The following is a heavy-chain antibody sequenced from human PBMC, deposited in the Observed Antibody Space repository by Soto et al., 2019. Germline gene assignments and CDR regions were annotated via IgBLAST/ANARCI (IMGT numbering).Heavy chain of an antibody. CDR3: ARKYYDFSRTKRRXYYGTDV. V-gene: IGHV4-59*01. D-gene: IGHD3-3*01. CDR1: GGSISSYY. CDR2: IYYSGST. J-gene: IGHJ6*02. Sequence: PAETLSLTCTVSGGSISSYYWSWIRQPPGKGLEWILYIYYSGSTKYNPSLMSLVTISVDTSKNQFYLKLSSVTAADTAVYYCARKYYDFSRTKRRXYYGTDVRCQGXTXT.